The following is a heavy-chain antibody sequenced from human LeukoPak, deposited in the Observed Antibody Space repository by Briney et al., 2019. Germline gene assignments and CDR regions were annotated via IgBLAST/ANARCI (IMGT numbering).Heavy chain of an antibody. CDR3: ARERDPYSSRQFDY. D-gene: IGHD6-13*01. Sequence: ASVKVSCKASGYRFTSYGISWVRQAPGQGLEWMGWINPNSGGTNYAQKFQGRVTMTRDTSISTTYMELSRLRSDDTAVYYCARERDPYSSRQFDYWGQGTLVTVSS. J-gene: IGHJ4*02. V-gene: IGHV1-2*02. CDR2: INPNSGGT. CDR1: GYRFTSYG.